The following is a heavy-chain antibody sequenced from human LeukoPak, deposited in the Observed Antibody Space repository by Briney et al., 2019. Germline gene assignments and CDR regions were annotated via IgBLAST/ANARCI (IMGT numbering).Heavy chain of an antibody. D-gene: IGHD6-19*01. V-gene: IGHV3-30*18. Sequence: GGSLRLSCAASGFTFSSYGMHWVRQAPGKGLEWVAVISYDGSNKCYADSVKGRFTISRDNSKNTLYLQMNSLRAEDTAVYYCADDSSGWYHFDYWGQGTLVTVSS. CDR3: ADDSSGWYHFDY. CDR2: ISYDGSNK. CDR1: GFTFSSYG. J-gene: IGHJ4*02.